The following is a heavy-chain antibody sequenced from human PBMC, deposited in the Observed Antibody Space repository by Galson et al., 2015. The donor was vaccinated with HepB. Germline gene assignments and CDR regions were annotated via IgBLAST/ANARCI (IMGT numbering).Heavy chain of an antibody. J-gene: IGHJ6*02. V-gene: IGHV4-59*01. Sequence: ETLSLTCTVSGGSISSYYWSWIRQPPGKGLEWIGYIYYSGSTNYNPSLKSRVTISVDTSKNQFFLKLSSATAADTAVYYCARHAGHWQLAPYYYHYYGMDVWGQGTTVTVSS. CDR1: GGSISSYY. D-gene: IGHD6-13*01. CDR3: ARHAGHWQLAPYYYHYYGMDV. CDR2: IYYSGST.